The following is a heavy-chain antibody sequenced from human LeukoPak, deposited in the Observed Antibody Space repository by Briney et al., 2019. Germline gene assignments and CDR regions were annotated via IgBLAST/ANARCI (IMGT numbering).Heavy chain of an antibody. D-gene: IGHD6-6*01. CDR1: GFTFGDYA. Sequence: PGGSLRLSCAASGFTFGDYAMHWVRQAPGKGLEWVSLISGDGDTTYYADSVKGRFTISRDNRKNSLYLQMNSLRTEDTALYYCAKDFPRSSWGYYYCYGLDIWGQGTTVTVSS. CDR2: ISGDGDTT. CDR3: AKDFPRSSWGYYYCYGLDI. J-gene: IGHJ6*02. V-gene: IGHV3-43*02.